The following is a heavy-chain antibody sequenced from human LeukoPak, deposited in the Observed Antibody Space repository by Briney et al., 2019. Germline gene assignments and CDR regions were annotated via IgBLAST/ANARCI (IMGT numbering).Heavy chain of an antibody. CDR1: GFTFSNAW. CDR3: TTVSFVVVGYFDY. CDR2: IKSKTDGGTT. Sequence: GGSLRLSCAVSGFTFSNAWMSWVRQAPGKGLEWVGRIKSKTDGGTTDYAAPVKGRFTISRDDSKNTLYLQMNSLKTEDTAVYYCTTVSFVVVGYFDYWGQGTLVTVSS. J-gene: IGHJ4*02. D-gene: IGHD2-15*01. V-gene: IGHV3-15*01.